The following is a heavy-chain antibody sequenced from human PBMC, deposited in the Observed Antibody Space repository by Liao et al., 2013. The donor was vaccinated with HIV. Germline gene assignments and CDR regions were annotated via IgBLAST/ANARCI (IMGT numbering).Heavy chain of an antibody. CDR1: GASISSSSYY. CDR3: ARGRGYYGSVTLRTYPQYFQH. D-gene: IGHD3-10*01. CDR2: IYSSGSA. V-gene: IGHV4-61*02. Sequence: QLQLQESGPGLVKPSQTLSLTCTVSGASISSSSYYWSWIRQSAGKGLEWIGRIYSSGSANYNPSLKSRVTMSVDTSKNQFSLKLSSVTAADTAVYYCARGRGYYGSVTLRTYPQYFQHWGQGTLVTVSS. J-gene: IGHJ1*01.